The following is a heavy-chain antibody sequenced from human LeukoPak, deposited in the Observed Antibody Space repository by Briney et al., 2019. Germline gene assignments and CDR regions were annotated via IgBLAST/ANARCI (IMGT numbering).Heavy chain of an antibody. CDR2: IYHSGST. J-gene: IGHJ3*02. Sequence: SETLSLTCTVSGGSVSSDNYYWSWIRQPPGKGLEWIAYIYHSGSTNHNPSLKGRVTISVDTSKNQFSLNLTSATAADTAVYYCVRDRQRAFDIWGQGTLVTVSS. D-gene: IGHD6-25*01. CDR3: VRDRQRAFDI. V-gene: IGHV4-61*01. CDR1: GGSVSSDNYY.